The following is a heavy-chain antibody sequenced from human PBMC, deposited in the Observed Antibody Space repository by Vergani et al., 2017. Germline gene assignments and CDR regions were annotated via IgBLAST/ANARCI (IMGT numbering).Heavy chain of an antibody. CDR1: GFTFSSYA. V-gene: IGHV3-30-3*01. Sequence: QVQLVESGGGVVQPGRSLRLSCAASGFTFSSYAMHWVRQAPGKGLEWVAVISYDGSNKYYADSVKGRFTISRDNSKNTLYLQMNSLRAEDTAVYYCARDGMXAARLGDYYYYMDVWGKGTTVTVSS. CDR3: ARDGMXAARLGDYYYYMDV. D-gene: IGHD6-6*01. J-gene: IGHJ6*03. CDR2: ISYDGSNK.